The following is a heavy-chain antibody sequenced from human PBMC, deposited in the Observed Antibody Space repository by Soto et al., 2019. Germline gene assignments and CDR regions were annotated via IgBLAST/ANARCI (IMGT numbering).Heavy chain of an antibody. J-gene: IGHJ5*02. D-gene: IGHD5-18*01. CDR1: GFIFSTYG. V-gene: IGHV3-33*08. CDR2: VRNDGSRQ. Sequence: QLQLVESGGGVVQPGRSLRLSCAASGFIFSTYGMHWVRQAPGKGLEWVAVVRNDGSRQYYADSVKGRFTISRDNSKNTLSLQMNSLGPEDTAVYYCARDKSSYGLVTWGQGTLVTVSS. CDR3: ARDKSSYGLVT.